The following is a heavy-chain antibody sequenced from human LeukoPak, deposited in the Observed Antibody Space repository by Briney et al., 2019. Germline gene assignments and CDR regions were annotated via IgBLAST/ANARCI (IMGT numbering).Heavy chain of an antibody. CDR2: IYYDRST. CDR1: GGSITTYY. D-gene: IGHD1-7*01. J-gene: IGHJ4*02. Sequence: SETLSLTCTVSGGSITTYYWSWIRQPPGKGLEWIGNIYYDRSTYYNPSLKSRVTISVDTSKNQFSLKLNSVTAADTAVYYCARTGKTLLNYDFDYWGQGTLVTVSS. V-gene: IGHV4-59*12. CDR3: ARTGKTLLNYDFDY.